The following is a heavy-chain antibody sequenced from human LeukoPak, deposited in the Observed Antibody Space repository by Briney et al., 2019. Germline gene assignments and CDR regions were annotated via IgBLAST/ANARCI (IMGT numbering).Heavy chain of an antibody. CDR1: GFTFGDYA. J-gene: IGHJ4*02. CDR2: IRSKAYGGTT. CDR3: TREAYSGSYSIDY. D-gene: IGHD1-26*01. V-gene: IGHV3-49*04. Sequence: GGSLRLSCTASGFTFGDYAMSWVRQAPGKGLEWVGFIRSKAYGGTTEYAASVKGRFTISRDDSKSIAYLQMNSLKTEDTAVYYCTREAYSGSYSIDYWGQGTLVTVSS.